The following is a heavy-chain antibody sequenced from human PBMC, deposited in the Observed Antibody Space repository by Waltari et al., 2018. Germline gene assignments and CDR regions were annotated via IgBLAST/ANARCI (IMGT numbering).Heavy chain of an antibody. J-gene: IGHJ4*02. V-gene: IGHV4-61*02. D-gene: IGHD6-19*01. Sequence: QVQLQESGPGLVKPSQTLSLTCTVAGGSISSGSYYWSWIRQPAGKGLEWVGRIYTRGSTNYNPSLKSRVTIAVDTSKNQLSLKLSSVTAADTAGYYCARGPYSSGDLDDWGQGTLVTVAS. CDR2: IYTRGST. CDR3: ARGPYSSGDLDD. CDR1: GGSISSGSYY.